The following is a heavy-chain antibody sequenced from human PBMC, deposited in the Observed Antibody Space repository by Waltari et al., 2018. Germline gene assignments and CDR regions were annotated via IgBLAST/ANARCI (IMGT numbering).Heavy chain of an antibody. D-gene: IGHD3-10*01. CDR2: VDPEDGET. CDR3: ATALGDRSSASRAFDI. Sequence: EVQLLQSGPELTKPGTTVNISCQVSGYTFTDYYIPWVQQAPGKGPHWMGLVDPEDGETIYAEKFQGRVTITADTSTDTAYMELSSLRSEDTAVYYCATALGDRSSASRAFDIWGLGTMITVSS. V-gene: IGHV1-69-2*01. CDR1: GYTFTDYY. J-gene: IGHJ3*02.